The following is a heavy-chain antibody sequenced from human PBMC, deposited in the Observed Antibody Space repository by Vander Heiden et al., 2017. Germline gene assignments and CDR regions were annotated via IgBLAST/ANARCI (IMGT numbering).Heavy chain of an antibody. CDR1: GFTFSSSA. CDR2: ISGSGGST. V-gene: IGHV3-23*01. D-gene: IGHD3-22*01. CDR3: AKRDVKYYYDSSGYFPLDY. Sequence: EVQLLESVGGLVQPGGSLKLSCAASGFTFSSSAMSWVRQAPGKGLEWVSAISGSGGSTYYADSVKGRFTISRDNSKNTLYLQMNSLRAEDTAVYYCAKRDVKYYYDSSGYFPLDYWGQGTLVTVSS. J-gene: IGHJ4*02.